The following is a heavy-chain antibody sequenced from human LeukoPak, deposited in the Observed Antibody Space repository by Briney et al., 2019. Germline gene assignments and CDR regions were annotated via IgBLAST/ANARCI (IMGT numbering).Heavy chain of an antibody. V-gene: IGHV1-18*01. J-gene: IGHJ6*04. D-gene: IGHD3/OR15-3a*01. Sequence: GASVKVSCKASGYTFTNYGISWVRQAPGQGLEWVGWIAAYNLKTDYAQNLRGRVNLTIDISTSTAYMELRSLRSDDTAVYYCARVFLDPYYDMDIWAKGTTVTVSS. CDR1: GYTFTNYG. CDR2: IAAYNLKT. CDR3: ARVFLDPYYDMDI.